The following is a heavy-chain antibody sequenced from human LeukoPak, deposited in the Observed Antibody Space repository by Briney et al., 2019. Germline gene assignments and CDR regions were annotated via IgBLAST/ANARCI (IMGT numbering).Heavy chain of an antibody. CDR3: ATGKYDSSDYSGGWYYFDY. CDR1: GVSFSGYY. CDR2: INHIGSA. Sequence: SETLSLTCAVFGVSFSGYYWTWIRQSPGKGLEWIGQINHIGSANYNRSLKSRVTITIESSKNQFSLELSSVTAADSAMYYCATGKYDSSDYSGGWYYFDYWGQGTLVTVSS. J-gene: IGHJ4*02. V-gene: IGHV4-34*01. D-gene: IGHD3-22*01.